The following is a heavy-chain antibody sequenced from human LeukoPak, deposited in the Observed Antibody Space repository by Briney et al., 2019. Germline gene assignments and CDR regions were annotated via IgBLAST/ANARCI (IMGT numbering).Heavy chain of an antibody. Sequence: GGSLRPSCAASGFTFSSYSMSWVRQAPGKGLEWGSSISGSGGRIDYADSVKGRFTISRDNSKNTLSLQMNSLTAEDTAVYYCAKNPRLEGWIYFDSWGQGILVTVSS. CDR1: GFTFSSYS. D-gene: IGHD1-1*01. CDR2: ISGSGGRI. V-gene: IGHV3-23*01. CDR3: AKNPRLEGWIYFDS. J-gene: IGHJ4*02.